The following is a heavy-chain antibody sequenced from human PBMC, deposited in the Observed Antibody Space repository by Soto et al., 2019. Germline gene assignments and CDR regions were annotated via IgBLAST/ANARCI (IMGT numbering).Heavy chain of an antibody. CDR3: AAATIAAAGTHWFDP. Sequence: SVKVSCKASGFTFTSSAVQWVRQARGQRLEWIGWIVVGSGNTNYAQKFQERVTITRDMSTSTAYMELSSLRSEDTAVYYCAAATIAAAGTHWFDPWGQGSQVAVSS. V-gene: IGHV1-58*01. CDR2: IVVGSGNT. J-gene: IGHJ5*02. CDR1: GFTFTSSA. D-gene: IGHD6-13*01.